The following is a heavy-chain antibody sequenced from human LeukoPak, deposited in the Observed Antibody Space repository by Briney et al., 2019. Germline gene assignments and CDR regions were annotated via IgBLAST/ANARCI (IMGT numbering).Heavy chain of an antibody. J-gene: IGHJ4*02. D-gene: IGHD6-19*01. V-gene: IGHV3-53*01. CDR1: GFTVSGNY. CDR2: IYSGGST. Sequence: GGSLTLSCAASGFTVSGNYMSWVRQAPGKGLEWVSVIYSGGSTYYADSVKGRFTISRDNSKNTLYLQMNSLRAEYTAVYYCARDPLHSSGWYSYWGQGTLVTVSS. CDR3: ARDPLHSSGWYSY.